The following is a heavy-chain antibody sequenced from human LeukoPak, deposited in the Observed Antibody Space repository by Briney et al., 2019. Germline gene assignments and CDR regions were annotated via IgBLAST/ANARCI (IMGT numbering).Heavy chain of an antibody. CDR3: ARGGAYSSGWYVEGYYYYGMDV. Sequence: SETLSLTCTVSGGSISSGGYYWSWIRQHPGEGLEWIGYIYYSGSTYYNPSLKSRVTISVDTSKNQFSLELSSVTAADTAVYYCARGGAYSSGWYVEGYYYYGMDVWAKGPRSPSPQ. J-gene: IGHJ6*04. CDR2: IYYSGST. CDR1: GGSISSGGYY. V-gene: IGHV4-31*03. D-gene: IGHD6-19*01.